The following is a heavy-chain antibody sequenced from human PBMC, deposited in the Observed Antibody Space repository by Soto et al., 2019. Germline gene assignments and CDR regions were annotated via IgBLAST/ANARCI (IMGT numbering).Heavy chain of an antibody. V-gene: IGHV3-11*05. Sequence: QVQLVESGGGLVKPGGCLRLSCAASGFTFSDYYMSWIRQAPGKGLEWVSYISSSGSDTNYADSVKGRFTVARDNAKNSLYLQMNSLRAEDTAVYYCARSLRGYSGYSGYWGQGTLVTVSS. J-gene: IGHJ4*02. D-gene: IGHD5-12*01. CDR3: ARSLRGYSGYSGY. CDR2: ISSSGSDT. CDR1: GFTFSDYY.